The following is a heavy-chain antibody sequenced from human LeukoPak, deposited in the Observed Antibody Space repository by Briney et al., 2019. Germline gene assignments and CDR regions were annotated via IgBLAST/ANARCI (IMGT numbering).Heavy chain of an antibody. CDR3: ARTYYDSSGYQVFDY. V-gene: IGHV1-69*05. CDR1: GGTFSSYA. D-gene: IGHD3-22*01. Sequence: SVKVSCKASGGTFSSYAISWVRQAPGQGLEWMGGIIPIFGTANYAQKFQGRVTITTDVSTSTAYMELSSLRSEDTAVYYCARTYYDSSGYQVFDYWGQGTLVTVSS. J-gene: IGHJ4*02. CDR2: IIPIFGTA.